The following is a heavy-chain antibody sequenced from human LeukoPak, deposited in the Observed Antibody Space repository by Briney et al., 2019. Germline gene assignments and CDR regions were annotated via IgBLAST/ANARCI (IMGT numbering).Heavy chain of an antibody. CDR2: INRSGGST. Sequence: GASVKVSCKASGYTFTSYYMHWVRQAPGQGLECMVIINRSGGSTSYAQKFQGRVTMTRDTSTSTVYMELSSLRSEDTAVYYCARGADYGGNLKPYYFDYWGQGTLVTVSS. V-gene: IGHV1-46*01. CDR1: GYTFTSYY. J-gene: IGHJ4*02. D-gene: IGHD4-23*01. CDR3: ARGADYGGNLKPYYFDY.